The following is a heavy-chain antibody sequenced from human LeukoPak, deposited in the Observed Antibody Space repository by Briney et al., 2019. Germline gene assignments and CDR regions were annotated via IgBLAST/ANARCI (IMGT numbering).Heavy chain of an antibody. CDR1: GGSISSGDYY. D-gene: IGHD3-16*01. CDR2: IYYSGST. CDR3: ARNGHSAPRKLIYYYYGMDV. Sequence: SQTLSLTCTVSGGSISSGDYYWSWIRQPPGKGLEWIGYIYYSGSTNYNPSLKSRVTISVDKSKNQFSLKLSSVTAADTAVYYCARNGHSAPRKLIYYYYGMDVWGQGTTVTVSS. J-gene: IGHJ6*02. V-gene: IGHV4-30-4*01.